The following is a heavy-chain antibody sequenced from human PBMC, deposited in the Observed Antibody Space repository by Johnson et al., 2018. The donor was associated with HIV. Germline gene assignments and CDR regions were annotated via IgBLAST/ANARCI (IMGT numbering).Heavy chain of an antibody. D-gene: IGHD6-19*01. CDR1: GFTFSSYA. Sequence: VQVVESGGGVVQPGRSLRLSCAASGFTFSSYAMHWVRQAPGKGLEWVALISYDGTHKYYTDSVKGRFTISRDNSKNTLYLQMNSLRPEDTAVYYCASTGYSSGWYWDAFDIWGQGTMVTVSS. CDR2: ISYDGTHK. V-gene: IGHV3-30-3*01. J-gene: IGHJ3*02. CDR3: ASTGYSSGWYWDAFDI.